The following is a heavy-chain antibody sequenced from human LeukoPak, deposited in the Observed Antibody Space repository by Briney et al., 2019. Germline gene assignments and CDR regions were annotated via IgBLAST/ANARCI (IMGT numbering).Heavy chain of an antibody. D-gene: IGHD2-2*02. CDR2: INHSGST. CDR3: AREGSSTSCYKY. Sequence: SETLSLTCAVYGGSFSGYYWSWIRQPPGKGLEWIGEINHSGSTNYNPSLKGRVTISVDTSKNQFSLKLSSVTAADTAVYYCAREGSSTSCYKYWGQGTLVTVSS. J-gene: IGHJ4*02. CDR1: GGSFSGYY. V-gene: IGHV4-34*01.